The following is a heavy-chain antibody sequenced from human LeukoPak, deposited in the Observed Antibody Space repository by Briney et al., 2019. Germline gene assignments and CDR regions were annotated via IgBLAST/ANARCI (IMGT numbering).Heavy chain of an antibody. CDR1: GYSFTSYW. CDR3: GRHVVDSSGDYLYFYYMDV. CDR2: ICPGDSDT. V-gene: IGHV5-51*01. Sequence: GKSLKISCKGSGYSFTSYWIGWVRQMPGKGLEWMGIICPGDSDTRYSPSFQGQVTISADKSISTAYLQWSSLKASDTAMYYCGRHVVDSSGDYLYFYYMDVWGKGTTVTVSS. D-gene: IGHD3-22*01. J-gene: IGHJ6*03.